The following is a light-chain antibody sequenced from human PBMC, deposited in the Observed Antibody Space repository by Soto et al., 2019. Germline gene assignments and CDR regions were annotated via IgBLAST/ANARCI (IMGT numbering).Light chain of an antibody. CDR3: QQSYMTPRT. Sequence: DIQIPQSPSSLSASVGDRVIITCRSSQSISSQVNWYKQKRRKAPKLLIYAASSLQSGVPSKFSGSGSGTDLTRTISSLQPEDFATYYCQQSYMTPRTCGQETNVEIK. CDR1: QSISSQ. CDR2: AAS. V-gene: IGKV1-39*01. J-gene: IGKJ1*01.